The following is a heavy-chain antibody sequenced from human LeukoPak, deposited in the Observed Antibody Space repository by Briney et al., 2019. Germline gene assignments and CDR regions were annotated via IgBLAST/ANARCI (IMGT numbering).Heavy chain of an antibody. V-gene: IGHV3-9*01. CDR1: AFTFDDYA. D-gene: IGHD3-10*01. CDR2: TSWNSGSI. CDR3: AKDSSGSGSYWYFDL. Sequence: GGSLRLSCAASAFTFDDYAMHWVRQAPGKGLEWVSGTSWNSGSIGYADSVKGRFTISRDNAKNSLYLQMNSLRAEDTALYYCAKDSSGSGSYWYFDLWGRGTLVTVSS. J-gene: IGHJ2*01.